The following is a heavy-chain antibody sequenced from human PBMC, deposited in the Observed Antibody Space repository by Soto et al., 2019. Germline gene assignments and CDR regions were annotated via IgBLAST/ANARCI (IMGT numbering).Heavy chain of an antibody. CDR2: ISSDSSCI. V-gene: IGHV3-21*06. CDR1: GFTFGGRT. CDR3: ARESEDLTSNFDY. J-gene: IGHJ4*02. Sequence: GGSLRLSCAASGFTFGGRTMNWVRQAPGKGLEWVSSISSDSSCIYYTDSVKGRFTMSRDNAENSLYLQMNSLRADDTAVYYCARESEDLTSNFDYWGQGTLVTVS.